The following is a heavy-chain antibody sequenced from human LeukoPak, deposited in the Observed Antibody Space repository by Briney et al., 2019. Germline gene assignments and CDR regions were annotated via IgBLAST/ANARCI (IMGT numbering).Heavy chain of an antibody. CDR3: ARGSGGNSGYWFDP. D-gene: IGHD4-23*01. J-gene: IGHJ5*02. CDR2: IYYSGST. V-gene: IGHV4-39*07. CDR1: GGSISSSSYY. Sequence: PSETLSLTCTVSGGSISSSSYYWGWIRQPPGKGLEWIGSIYYSGSTYYNPSLKSRVTISVDTSKNQFSLKLSSVTAADTAVYYCARGSGGNSGYWFDPWGQGTLVTVSS.